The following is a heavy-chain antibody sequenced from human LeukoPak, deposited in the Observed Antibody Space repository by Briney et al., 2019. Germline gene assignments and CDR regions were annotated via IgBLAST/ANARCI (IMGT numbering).Heavy chain of an antibody. D-gene: IGHD3-9*01. V-gene: IGHV4-39*02. CDR3: TRGSYDVLTGRSTLGEY. Sequence: SETLSLTCTISGGSITGSSYYWGWIRQSPGKGLEWIGNIYYSGSTYYNSSLKSRVTISIDTSKNHFSLRLTSVTASDTAVYFCTRGSYDVLTGRSTLGEYWGQGTLVTVSS. CDR2: IYYSGST. CDR1: GGSITGSSYY. J-gene: IGHJ4*02.